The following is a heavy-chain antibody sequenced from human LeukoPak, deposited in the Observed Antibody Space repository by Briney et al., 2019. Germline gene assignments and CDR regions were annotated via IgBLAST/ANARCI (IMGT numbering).Heavy chain of an antibody. V-gene: IGHV3-53*01. CDR2: IYSGGST. CDR3: ARDSSGKGTWYFDL. J-gene: IGHJ2*01. CDR1: GFTVSSNY. D-gene: IGHD6-25*01. Sequence: GGSLRLSCAASGFTVSSNYMSWVRQAPGKGLEWVSVIYSGGSTYYADSVKGRFTISRDNSKNTLYLQMNSLRPEDTAVYYCARDSSGKGTWYFDLWGRGTLVTVST.